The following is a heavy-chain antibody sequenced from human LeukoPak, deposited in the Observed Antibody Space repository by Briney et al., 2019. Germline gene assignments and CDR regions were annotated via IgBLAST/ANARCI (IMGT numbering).Heavy chain of an antibody. D-gene: IGHD1-26*01. Sequence: ASVKVSCKASGYTFTGHYIQWVRQAPRQGLEWMGWINPNSGGTNYAQKFQGRVTMTRDTSISTAYMELSRLRSDDTAVYYCARGWDYYYYYYMDVWGKGTTVTISS. V-gene: IGHV1-2*02. CDR1: GYTFTGHY. J-gene: IGHJ6*03. CDR3: ARGWDYYYYYYMDV. CDR2: INPNSGGT.